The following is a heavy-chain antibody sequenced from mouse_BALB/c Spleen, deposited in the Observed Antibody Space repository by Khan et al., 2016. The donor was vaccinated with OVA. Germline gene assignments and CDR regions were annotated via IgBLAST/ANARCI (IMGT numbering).Heavy chain of an antibody. CDR2: ITYSGNT. D-gene: IGHD1-1*01. CDR1: GDSITSGF. V-gene: IGHV3-8*02. CDR3: ARSYGSWAMDY. Sequence: VQLKESGPSLVEPSQTLSLTCSVTGDSITSGFWNWIRKFPGNKFEYLGYITYSGNTYYNPSLRSRFSITRDTSKSQYYLQLNSVTTEDTATYYCARSYGSWAMDYWGQGTSVTVSS. J-gene: IGHJ4*01.